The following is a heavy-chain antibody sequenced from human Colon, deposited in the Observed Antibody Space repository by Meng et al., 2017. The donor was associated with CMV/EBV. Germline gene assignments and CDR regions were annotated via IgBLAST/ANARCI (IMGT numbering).Heavy chain of an antibody. CDR2: IIPMFDTR. J-gene: IGHJ4*02. CDR1: GGTFSSYG. D-gene: IGHD1-26*01. CDR3: ARESGSRNDY. V-gene: IGHV1-69*05. Sequence: SVKVSCKASGGTFSSYGISWVRQGPGQGLEWMGGIIPMFDTRNYAQKLQGRVTITTDESTSTVFMELRSLRLEDTAVYYCARESGSRNDYWGQGTLVTVSS.